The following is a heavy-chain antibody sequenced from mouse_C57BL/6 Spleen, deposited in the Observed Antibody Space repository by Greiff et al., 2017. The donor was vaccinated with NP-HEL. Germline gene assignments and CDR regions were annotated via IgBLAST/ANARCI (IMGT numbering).Heavy chain of an antibody. CDR3: ARMYYSSSNVNYWYFDV. CDR1: GFSLSTFGLG. CDR2: IWWGDDT. Sequence: QVTLKESGPGILQPSQTLSLTCSFSGFSLSTFGLGVGWIRQPSGKGLEWLAHIWWGDDTSYKPALKSRITHSHDTSNHHVILKIANVDTVDTATYYCARMYYSSSNVNYWYFDVWGTGTTVTVSS. D-gene: IGHD1-1*01. V-gene: IGHV8-8*01. J-gene: IGHJ1*03.